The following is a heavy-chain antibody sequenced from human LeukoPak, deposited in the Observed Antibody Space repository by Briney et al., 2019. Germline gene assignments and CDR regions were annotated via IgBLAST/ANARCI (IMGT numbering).Heavy chain of an antibody. J-gene: IGHJ4*02. CDR3: AREESGGYFDY. CDR1: GYIFTNYY. V-gene: IGHV1-46*01. CDR2: INPTGTGT. Sequence: GASVKVSCKASGYIFTNYYMHWVRQAPGQGLEWIGLINPTGTGTNYAQKFRGRVTMTRDTSTTTVYMELSSLRSEDTAVYYCAREESGGYFDYWGQGTLVAVSS. D-gene: IGHD2-8*02.